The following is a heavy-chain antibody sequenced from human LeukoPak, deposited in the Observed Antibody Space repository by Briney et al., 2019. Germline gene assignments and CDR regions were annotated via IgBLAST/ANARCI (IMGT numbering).Heavy chain of an antibody. CDR1: GFTFSSYS. CDR3: ARGPLGYSYGYDAFDI. Sequence: GGSLRLSCAASGFTFSSYSMNWVRQAPGKGLEWVSSISSSSSYIYYADSVKGRFTISRDNAKNSLYLQMNSPRAEDTAVYYCARGPLGYSYGYDAFDIWGQGTMVTVSS. CDR2: ISSSSSYI. J-gene: IGHJ3*02. V-gene: IGHV3-21*01. D-gene: IGHD5-18*01.